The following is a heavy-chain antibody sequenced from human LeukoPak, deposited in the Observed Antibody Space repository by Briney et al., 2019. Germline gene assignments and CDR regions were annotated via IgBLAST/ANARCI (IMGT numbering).Heavy chain of an antibody. CDR2: ISGSGGST. CDR3: AKQPDYGGNPHYFDY. Sequence: GGSLRPSCAASGFTFSSYAMSWVRQAPGKGLEWVSAISGSGGSTYYADSVKGRFTISRDNSKNTLYLQMNSLRAEDTAVYYCAKQPDYGGNPHYFDYWGQGTLVTVSS. D-gene: IGHD4-23*01. J-gene: IGHJ4*02. V-gene: IGHV3-23*01. CDR1: GFTFSSYA.